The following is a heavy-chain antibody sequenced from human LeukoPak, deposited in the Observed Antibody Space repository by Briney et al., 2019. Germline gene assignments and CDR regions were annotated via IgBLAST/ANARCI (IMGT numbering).Heavy chain of an antibody. V-gene: IGHV4-39*07. D-gene: IGHD1-1*01. CDR3: ARDHGIYYYMDV. J-gene: IGHJ6*03. CDR2: IYYSGST. Sequence: SETLSLTCTVSGGSISSSSYYWGWIRQPPGKGLEWIGSIYYSGSTYYNPSLKSRVTISVDTSKNQFSLKLSSVTAADTAVYYCARDHGIYYYMDVWGKGTTVTISS. CDR1: GGSISSSSYY.